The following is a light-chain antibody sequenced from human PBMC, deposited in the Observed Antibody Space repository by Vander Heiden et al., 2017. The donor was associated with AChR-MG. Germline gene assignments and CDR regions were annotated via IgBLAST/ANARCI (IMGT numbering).Light chain of an antibody. CDR3: CSHASSSTLA. Sequence: QSALSQPSSVSGSSGPSITISCTGTRSYVGAYNYGAWYQQHPGKGPKLMIYDVSKRPSGVSNRFSGSKSGNTASLTISGLQTEDEADYYCCSHASSSTLAVGGGTKLTVL. J-gene: IGLJ2*01. CDR2: DVS. V-gene: IGLV2-14*01. CDR1: RSYVGAYNY.